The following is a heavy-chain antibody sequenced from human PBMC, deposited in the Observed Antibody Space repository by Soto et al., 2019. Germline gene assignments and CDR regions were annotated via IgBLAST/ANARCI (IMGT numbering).Heavy chain of an antibody. V-gene: IGHV3-30-3*01. CDR1: GFTFSSYA. Sequence: GGSLRLSCAASGFTFSSYAMHWVRQAPGKGLEWVAVISYDGSNKYYADSVKGRFTISRDNSKNTLYLQMNSLRAEDTAVYYCARDIWKWELLYWFDPWGQGTLVTVSS. CDR2: ISYDGSNK. J-gene: IGHJ5*02. CDR3: ARDIWKWELLYWFDP. D-gene: IGHD1-26*01.